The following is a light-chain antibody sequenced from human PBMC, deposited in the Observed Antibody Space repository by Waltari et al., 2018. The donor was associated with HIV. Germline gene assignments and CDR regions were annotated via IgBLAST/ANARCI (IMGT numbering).Light chain of an antibody. Sequence: QSALTQPPSASGSLGQSVTISCTGTSSDVGGYEYVSWYQNHPDKAPKLIIYEVNKRPSVVPDRFSGTKSDNTAPLTVAGLQYDDDAHYYCASYGDTNRVLFGGGTRVTVL. CDR1: SSDVGGYEY. CDR3: ASYGDTNRVL. CDR2: EVN. V-gene: IGLV2-8*01. J-gene: IGLJ6*01.